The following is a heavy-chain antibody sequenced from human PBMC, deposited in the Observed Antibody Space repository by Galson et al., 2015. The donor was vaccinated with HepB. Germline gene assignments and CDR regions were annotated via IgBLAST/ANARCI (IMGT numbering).Heavy chain of an antibody. J-gene: IGHJ4*02. CDR3: TKDTSSGWSGGYFDY. CDR2: INWDGDST. D-gene: IGHD6-19*01. Sequence: SLRLSCAASGFTFDDYTMHWVRQAPGKGLEWVSLINWDGDSTFYADSVKGRFTISRDNSKNSLYLQINSLRTEDSALYYCTKDTSSGWSGGYFDYWGQGTLVTVSS. V-gene: IGHV3-43*01. CDR1: GFTFDDYT.